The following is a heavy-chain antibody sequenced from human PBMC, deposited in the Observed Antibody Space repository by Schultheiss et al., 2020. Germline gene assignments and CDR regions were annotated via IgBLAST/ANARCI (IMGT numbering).Heavy chain of an antibody. CDR1: GFTFSSYA. V-gene: IGHV3-21*01. CDR2: ISSSSSYI. J-gene: IGHJ4*02. Sequence: GESLKISCAASGFTFSSYAMHWVRQAPGKGLEWVSSISSSSSYIYYADSVKGRFTISRDNAKNSLYLQMNSLRAEDTAVYYCARESIAARFSFDYWGQGTLVTVSS. CDR3: ARESIAARFSFDY. D-gene: IGHD6-6*01.